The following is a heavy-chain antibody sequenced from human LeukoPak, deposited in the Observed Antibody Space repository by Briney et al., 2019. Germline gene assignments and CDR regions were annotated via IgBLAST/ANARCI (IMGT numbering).Heavy chain of an antibody. D-gene: IGHD3-10*01. V-gene: IGHV3-74*01. Sequence: GGSLRLSCAASGFTFSSYWMHWVRQAPGKGLVWVSRINSDGSSTRYADSVKGRFTISRDNAKNTLYLQMNSLRAEDTAVYYCARDGYIGELFDYWGQGTLVTVSS. CDR3: ARDGYIGELFDY. CDR2: INSDGSST. J-gene: IGHJ4*02. CDR1: GFTFSSYW.